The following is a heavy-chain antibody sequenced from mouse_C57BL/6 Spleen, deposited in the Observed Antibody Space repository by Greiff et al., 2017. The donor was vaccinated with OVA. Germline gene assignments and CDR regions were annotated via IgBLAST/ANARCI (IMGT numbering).Heavy chain of an antibody. Sequence: ESGPGLVKPSQSLSLTCSVTGYSITSGYYWNWIRQFPGNKLEWMGYISYDGSNNYNPSLKNRISITRDTSKNQFFLKLNSVTTEDTATYYCAREGVYDGYVDYWGQGTTLTVSS. V-gene: IGHV3-6*01. J-gene: IGHJ2*01. CDR2: ISYDGSN. CDR3: AREGVYDGYVDY. D-gene: IGHD2-3*01. CDR1: GYSITSGYY.